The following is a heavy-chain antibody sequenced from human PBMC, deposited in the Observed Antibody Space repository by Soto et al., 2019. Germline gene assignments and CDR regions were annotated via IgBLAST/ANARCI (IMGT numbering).Heavy chain of an antibody. CDR1: GFTFISYD. D-gene: IGHD3-10*01. CDR2: IGTAGDT. CDR3: ARGIRGGLLHFDY. J-gene: IGHJ4*02. Sequence: PWGSLRLSCAASGFTFISYDILFCRQATGKCLEWVSAIGTAGDTYYPGSVKGRFTISRENAKNSLYLQMNSLRAGDTAVYYCARGIRGGLLHFDYWGQGTLVTVSS. V-gene: IGHV3-13*01.